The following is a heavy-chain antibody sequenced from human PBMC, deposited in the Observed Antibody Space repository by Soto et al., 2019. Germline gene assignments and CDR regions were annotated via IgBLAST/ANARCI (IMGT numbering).Heavy chain of an antibody. CDR3: AREFSSSWYQYYLDS. D-gene: IGHD6-13*01. Sequence: LRLSCSASGFTFGDYGVSWVRQRPGKGLEWVGVIRDKTYGGTTAYAASVKGRFTISRDDFSGIAYLQMNSLKTEDTAVYYCAREFSSSWYQYYLDSWGRGALVTVSS. CDR1: GFTFGDYG. CDR2: IRDKTYGGTT. J-gene: IGHJ4*02. V-gene: IGHV3-49*04.